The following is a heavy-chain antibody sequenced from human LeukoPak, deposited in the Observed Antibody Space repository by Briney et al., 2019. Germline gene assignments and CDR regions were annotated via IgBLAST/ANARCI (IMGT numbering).Heavy chain of an antibody. V-gene: IGHV3-64D*09. J-gene: IGHJ4*02. CDR1: GFTFRSYA. CDR2: ISSSGGST. D-gene: IGHD4-17*01. Sequence: GGSLRLSCSASGFTFRSYAMHWVRQAPGKGLEYVSAISSSGGSTYYADSVKGRFTISRDNSKNALYLQMNSLRPEDTAVYYCAQLPDYGETWDSWGQGTLVTVSS. CDR3: AQLPDYGETWDS.